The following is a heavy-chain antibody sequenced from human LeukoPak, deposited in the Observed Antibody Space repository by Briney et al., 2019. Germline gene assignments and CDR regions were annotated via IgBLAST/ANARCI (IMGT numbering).Heavy chain of an antibody. Sequence: GGSLRLSCAASGFTFSDSYMTWVRQAPGKGVEWVAYISGSGHDINYSDSVKGRFTISRDNAKNSLYLQMSSLRVEDTAVYYCTRDPRHFDSCGQGTLVTVPS. D-gene: IGHD6-6*01. CDR2: ISGSGHDI. V-gene: IGHV3-11*04. J-gene: IGHJ5*01. CDR3: TRDPRHFDS. CDR1: GFTFSDSY.